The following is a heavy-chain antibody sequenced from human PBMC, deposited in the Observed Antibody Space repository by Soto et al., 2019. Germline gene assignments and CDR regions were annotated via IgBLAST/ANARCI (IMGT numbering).Heavy chain of an antibody. CDR1: GGTLSSYA. J-gene: IGHJ4*02. D-gene: IGHD3-22*01. V-gene: IGHV1-69*13. Sequence: SVKVSCKASGGTLSSYAISWVRQAPGQGLEWMGGIIPIFGTANYAQKFQGRVTITADESTSTAYMELSSLRSEDTAVYYCARGPYYYDSSGYYYEFDYWGQGTLVTVSS. CDR3: ARGPYYYDSSGYYYEFDY. CDR2: IIPIFGTA.